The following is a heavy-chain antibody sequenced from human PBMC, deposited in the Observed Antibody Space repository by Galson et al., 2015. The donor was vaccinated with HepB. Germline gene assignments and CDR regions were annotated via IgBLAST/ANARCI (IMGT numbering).Heavy chain of an antibody. CDR1: GGSISSGGYY. D-gene: IGHD2-15*01. J-gene: IGHJ5*02. V-gene: IGHV4-31*03. CDR2: IYYSGST. Sequence: TCTVSGGSISSGGYYWRWIRQHSGKGLEWIGYIYYSGSTYYNPSLKSRVTISVDTSKNQFSLKLSSVTAADTAVYYCARDRGYCSGGSCWGNWFDPWGQGTLVTVSS. CDR3: ARDRGYCSGGSCWGNWFDP.